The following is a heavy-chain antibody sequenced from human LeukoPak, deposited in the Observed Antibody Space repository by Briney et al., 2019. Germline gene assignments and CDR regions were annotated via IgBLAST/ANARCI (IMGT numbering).Heavy chain of an antibody. J-gene: IGHJ6*02. CDR1: GYTFTNYY. D-gene: IGHD6-13*01. CDR2: INPNGGST. Sequence: ASVKVSCKASGYTFTNYYMHWVRQAPGQGLEWMGIINPNGGSTNYAQKFQGRVTMTRDTSTSTVYMELSGLRSEDTAVYYCATWGSSSSPLPTMDVWGQGTTVTVSS. V-gene: IGHV1-46*01. CDR3: ATWGSSSSPLPTMDV.